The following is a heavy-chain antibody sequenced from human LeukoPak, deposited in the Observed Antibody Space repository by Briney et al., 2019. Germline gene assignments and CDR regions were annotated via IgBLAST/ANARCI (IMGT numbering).Heavy chain of an antibody. Sequence: ASVKVSCKASGYTFTSYGISWVRQAPGQGLEWMGWISAYNGNTNYAQKLQGRVTMTRNTSISTAYMELSSLRSEDTAVYYCARGPEENGDSNWFDPWGQGTLVTVSS. CDR2: ISAYNGNT. CDR1: GYTFTSYG. V-gene: IGHV1-18*01. CDR3: ARGPEENGDSNWFDP. J-gene: IGHJ5*02. D-gene: IGHD4-17*01.